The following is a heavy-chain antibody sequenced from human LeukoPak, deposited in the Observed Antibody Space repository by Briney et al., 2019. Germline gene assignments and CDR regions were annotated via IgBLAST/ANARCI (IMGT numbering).Heavy chain of an antibody. J-gene: IGHJ4*02. CDR2: ISAYNGNT. CDR3: ARAYYYDSSGYYSLDY. D-gene: IGHD3-22*01. V-gene: IGHV1-18*01. Sequence: GASVKVSCKASGYTFTSYGISWVRQAPGQGLEWMGWISAYNGNTNYAQKLQGRVTMTTDTSTSTAYMELRSLRSGDTAVYYCARAYYYDSSGYYSLDYWGQGTLVTVSS. CDR1: GYTFTSYG.